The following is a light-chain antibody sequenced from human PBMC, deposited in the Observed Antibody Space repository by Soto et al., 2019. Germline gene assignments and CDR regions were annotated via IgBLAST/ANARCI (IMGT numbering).Light chain of an antibody. Sequence: DIQMTQSPSSLSASVGDRVTITCRASQGITYYLAWYQQKPGKVPKLLIYAASTLQSGVPSRFSGGGSGADFTLNISSLQPDAVATYYCQNYTSAPLTFGGGTKVEIK. V-gene: IGKV1-27*01. CDR3: QNYTSAPLT. CDR2: AAS. CDR1: QGITYY. J-gene: IGKJ4*01.